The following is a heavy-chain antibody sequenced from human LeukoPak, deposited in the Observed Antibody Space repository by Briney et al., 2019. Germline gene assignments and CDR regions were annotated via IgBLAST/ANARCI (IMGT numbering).Heavy chain of an antibody. D-gene: IGHD6-19*01. Sequence: SQTLSLTCAVSGDSVSSKNGAWNWIRQSPSRGLEWLGRTYYRSKWYNDYAESMEGRMTISQDTSKNQYSLHLNSVTTDDTAVYYCARDLGTTGWHTFDYWGQGTLVTVSS. CDR2: TYYRSKWYN. V-gene: IGHV6-1*01. J-gene: IGHJ4*02. CDR1: GDSVSSKNGA. CDR3: ARDLGTTGWHTFDY.